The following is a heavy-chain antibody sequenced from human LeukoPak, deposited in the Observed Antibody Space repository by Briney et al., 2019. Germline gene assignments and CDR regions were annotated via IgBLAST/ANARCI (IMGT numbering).Heavy chain of an antibody. CDR2: IYYSGST. CDR1: GGSISSYY. J-gene: IGHJ3*02. V-gene: IGHV4-59*12. CDR3: ARDSSGWYRSTFDAFDI. D-gene: IGHD6-19*01. Sequence: PSETLSLTCTVSGGSISSYYWSWIRQPPGKGLEWIGYIYYSGSTNYNPSLKSRVTISVDTSKNQFSLKLGSVTAADTAVYYCARDSSGWYRSTFDAFDIWGQGTMVTVSS.